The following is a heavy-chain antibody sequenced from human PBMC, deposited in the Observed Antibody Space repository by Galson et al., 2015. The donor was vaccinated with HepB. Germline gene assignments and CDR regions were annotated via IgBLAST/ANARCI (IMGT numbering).Heavy chain of an antibody. CDR1: GYSFTSYW. CDR2: IYPGDSDT. J-gene: IGHJ4*02. V-gene: IGHV5-51*03. D-gene: IGHD6-19*01. CDR3: ARRGGPGEYAWYSSGWYDY. Sequence: QSGAEVKKPGESLKISCKGSGYSFTSYWIGWVRQMPGKGLEWMGIIYPGDSDTRYSPSFQGQVTISADKSISTAYLQWSSLKASDTAMYYCARRGGPGEYAWYSSGWYDYWGQGTLVTVSS.